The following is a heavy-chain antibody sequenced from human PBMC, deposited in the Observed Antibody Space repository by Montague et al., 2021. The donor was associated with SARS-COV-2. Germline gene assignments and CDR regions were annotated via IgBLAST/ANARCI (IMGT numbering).Heavy chain of an antibody. CDR3: LREPRYRGNDFYGMDV. CDR1: GFTFSSYD. Sequence: SLRLSCAASGFTFSSYDMHWIRQVTGEGLEWVSAINIVGDTYYSASVTGRFTISRENAKNSLYLQMNSLRAADTAVYYCLREPRYRGNDFYGMDVWGQGTTVTVSS. CDR2: INIVGDT. V-gene: IGHV3-13*01. D-gene: IGHD5-12*01. J-gene: IGHJ6*02.